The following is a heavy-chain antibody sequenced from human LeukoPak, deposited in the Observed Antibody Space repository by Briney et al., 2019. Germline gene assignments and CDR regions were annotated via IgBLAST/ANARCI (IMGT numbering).Heavy chain of an antibody. V-gene: IGHV1-2*02. CDR2: INPNSGGT. CDR3: ARDYYGSGSYEYAFDI. Sequence: GASVKVSCKASGYTFTGYYMHWVRQAPGQRLEWMGWINPNSGGTNYAQKFQGRVTMTRDTSISTAYMELSRLRSDDTAVYYCARDYYGSGSYEYAFDIWGQGTMVTVSS. J-gene: IGHJ3*02. CDR1: GYTFTGYY. D-gene: IGHD3-10*01.